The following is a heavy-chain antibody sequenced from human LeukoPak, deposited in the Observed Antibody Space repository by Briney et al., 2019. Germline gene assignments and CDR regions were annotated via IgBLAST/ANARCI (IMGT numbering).Heavy chain of an antibody. J-gene: IGHJ4*02. CDR2: IWYDGSNK. V-gene: IGHV3-33*01. CDR3: AREVYRAADY. CDR1: GFTFSSYG. D-gene: IGHD5/OR15-5a*01. Sequence: GGSQGLLCAASGFTFSSYGVHWVSQAPGKGLEWVAVIWYDGSNKYYAESVKGRFTISRDNSENTLYLQMNSLRAEDTAVYYCAREVYRAADYWGQGTLVTVSS.